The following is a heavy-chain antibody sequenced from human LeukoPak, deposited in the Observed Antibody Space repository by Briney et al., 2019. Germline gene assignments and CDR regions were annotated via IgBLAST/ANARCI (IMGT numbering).Heavy chain of an antibody. D-gene: IGHD3-10*01. Sequence: GGSLRLSCAASGFSFSDHYMDWVRQAPGKGLEWVGRTRNKADNYTTEYAASVKGRFTISRDDPKKSLYLQMNSLKTEDTAVYYCALDSGLSYWGQGALVTVSS. V-gene: IGHV3-72*01. J-gene: IGHJ4*02. CDR3: ALDSGLSY. CDR2: TRNKADNYTT. CDR1: GFSFSDHY.